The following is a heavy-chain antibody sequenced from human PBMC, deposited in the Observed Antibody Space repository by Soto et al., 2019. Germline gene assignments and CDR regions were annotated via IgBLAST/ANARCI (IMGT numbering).Heavy chain of an antibody. Sequence: KPSETLSLTCTVSGDSISTYYWHWIRLPPGKGLEWIGYIYYTGDTNYNPSLKSRVTISLDTSKNQFSLKLSSVTAADTAVYYCARESSGQPPLYIFDPWGQGTLVTV. V-gene: IGHV4-59*01. J-gene: IGHJ5*02. D-gene: IGHD1-1*01. CDR3: ARESSGQPPLYIFDP. CDR1: GDSISTYY. CDR2: IYYTGDT.